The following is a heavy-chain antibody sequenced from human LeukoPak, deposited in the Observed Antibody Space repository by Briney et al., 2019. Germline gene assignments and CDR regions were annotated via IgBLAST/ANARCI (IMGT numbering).Heavy chain of an antibody. CDR2: IFYSGGA. D-gene: IGHD3-10*01. CDR1: GGSIRSYY. Sequence: SETLSLTCTVSGGSIRSYYWSWIRQPPGKGLEWIGYIFYSGGANYNPSLKSRVTISVDTSKNQFSLKLTSVTAADTAVYYCARETPYGSGSYPFDYWGQGILVTVSS. V-gene: IGHV4-59*01. CDR3: ARETPYGSGSYPFDY. J-gene: IGHJ4*02.